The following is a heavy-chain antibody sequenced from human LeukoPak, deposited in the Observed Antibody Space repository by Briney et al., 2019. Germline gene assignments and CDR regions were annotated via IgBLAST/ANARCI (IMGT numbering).Heavy chain of an antibody. Sequence: TETLSLTCTVSGGSISTYYWSWIRQPPGKGLEWIGYIHYSGSTSYNPSLKSRITISVDTSKNQLSLILNSVTAADTAVYYCAREYSAFEIWGQGTMVTVSS. V-gene: IGHV4-59*01. CDR2: IHYSGST. CDR1: GGSISTYY. D-gene: IGHD1-1*01. CDR3: AREYSAFEI. J-gene: IGHJ3*02.